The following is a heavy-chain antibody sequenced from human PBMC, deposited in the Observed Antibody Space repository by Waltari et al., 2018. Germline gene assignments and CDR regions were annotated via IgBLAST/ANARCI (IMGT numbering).Heavy chain of an antibody. V-gene: IGHV3-74*03. Sequence: EVQLVESGGGLVQPGGSLRLSCAASGFTFSSYWMHWVRQAPGKGLVWVSRINSDGSSTMYADSVKGRFTISRDNAKNTLYLQMNSLRVDDTAVYYCARRISGNAPYSFDYWGQGALVTVSS. CDR1: GFTFSSYW. J-gene: IGHJ4*02. D-gene: IGHD2-15*01. CDR3: ARRISGNAPYSFDY. CDR2: INSDGSST.